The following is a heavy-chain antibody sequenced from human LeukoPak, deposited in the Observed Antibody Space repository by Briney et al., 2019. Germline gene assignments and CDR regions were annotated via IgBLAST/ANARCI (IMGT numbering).Heavy chain of an antibody. CDR1: GGTFSTYA. D-gene: IGHD1-26*01. J-gene: IGHJ4*02. V-gene: IGHV1-69*05. Sequence: ALVKVSCKASGGTFSTYAVNWVRQAPGQRLEWMGGIIPLFGTANYAQKFQGRVTITTDESTSTAYMELSSLRSEDTAIYYCARVFARGGEISGSYYYYWGQGTLVTVSS. CDR2: IIPLFGTA. CDR3: ARVFARGGEISGSYYYY.